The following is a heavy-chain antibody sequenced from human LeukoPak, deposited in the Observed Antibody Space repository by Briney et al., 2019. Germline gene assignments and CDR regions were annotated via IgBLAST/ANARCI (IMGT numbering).Heavy chain of an antibody. V-gene: IGHV4-4*08. CDR3: ARLGSAAGGSRYFDY. CDR1: GGSISSYY. J-gene: IGHJ4*02. Sequence: SETLSLTCTVSGGSISSYYWSWIRQPAGKGLESIGHISTSGSTNYNPPLKSRVTISVDTSKNQFSLILSSVTAADTAVYYCARLGSAAGGSRYFDYWGQGTLVTVSS. D-gene: IGHD6-13*01. CDR2: ISTSGST.